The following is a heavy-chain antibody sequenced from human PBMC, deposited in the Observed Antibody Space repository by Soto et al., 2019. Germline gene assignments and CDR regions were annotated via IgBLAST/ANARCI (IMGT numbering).Heavy chain of an antibody. CDR3: TRDQRYSSSV. V-gene: IGHV3-74*01. CDR1: GFDFTNSW. D-gene: IGHD5-18*01. Sequence: LRLSCAASGFDFTNSWMHWVRQPPGKGLVWVSHVNSDGSITTYADSVKGRFTISRDNAKNTVYLQMNSLRVEDTAVYYCTRDQRYSSSVWGQGTLVTVSS. J-gene: IGHJ4*02. CDR2: VNSDGSIT.